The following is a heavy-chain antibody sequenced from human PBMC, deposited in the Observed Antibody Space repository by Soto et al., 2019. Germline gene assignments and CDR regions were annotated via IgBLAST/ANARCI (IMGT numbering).Heavy chain of an antibody. CDR3: ARGRTDY. CDR2: ISYDGSNK. J-gene: IGHJ4*02. CDR1: GFTFSSYA. Sequence: GGSLRLSCAASGFTFSSYAMHWVRQAPGKGLEWVAVISYDGSNKYYADSVKGRFTISRDNSKNTLYLQMNSLRAEDTAVYYCARGRTDYWGQGXLVTVSS. V-gene: IGHV3-30-3*01.